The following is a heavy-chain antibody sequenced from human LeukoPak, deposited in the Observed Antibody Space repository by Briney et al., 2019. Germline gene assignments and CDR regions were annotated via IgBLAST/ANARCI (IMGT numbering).Heavy chain of an antibody. D-gene: IGHD3-22*01. V-gene: IGHV3-23*01. Sequence: GGSLRLSCAASGFTFSTYARNWVRQAPGQGQEWVSTIGGSDGTTYYADAVKGRFTISRDNSTNTLYLQLNSLRAEDTAVYYCAKATGWLDPYDYWGQGTLVTVSS. J-gene: IGHJ4*02. CDR2: IGGSDGTT. CDR3: AKATGWLDPYDY. CDR1: GFTFSTYA.